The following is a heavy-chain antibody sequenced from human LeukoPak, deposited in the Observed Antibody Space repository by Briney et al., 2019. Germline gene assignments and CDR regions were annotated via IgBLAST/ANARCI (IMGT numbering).Heavy chain of an antibody. CDR2: IYYSGST. Sequence: PSETLSLTCTVSGGSISSGGYYWSWIRQHPGKGLEWIGYIYYSGSTYYNPSLKSRVTTSVDTSKNQFSLKLSSVTAADTAVYYCARQPGAGWFDPWGQGTLVTVSS. J-gene: IGHJ5*02. CDR1: GGSISSGGYY. CDR3: ARQPGAGWFDP. V-gene: IGHV4-31*03. D-gene: IGHD3-10*01.